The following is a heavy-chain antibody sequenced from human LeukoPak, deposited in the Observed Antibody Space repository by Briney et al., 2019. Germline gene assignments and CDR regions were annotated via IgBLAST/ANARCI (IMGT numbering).Heavy chain of an antibody. V-gene: IGHV3-49*04. CDR1: GFTFGDYT. J-gene: IGHJ5*02. D-gene: IGHD6-19*01. CDR3: SRSLTTGWYGWLNP. CDR2: IRNKVYGGTA. Sequence: GRSLRLSCIGSGFTFGDYTINWVRQAPGKGLEWVGFIRNKVYGGTAEYDVSVKGRFIISRDDSKSIAYLQMNSLKTEDTGIYYCSRSLTTGWYGWLNPWGQGTLVTVSS.